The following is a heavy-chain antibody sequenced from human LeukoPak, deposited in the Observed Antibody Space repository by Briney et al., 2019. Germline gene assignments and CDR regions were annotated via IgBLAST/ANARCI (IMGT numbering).Heavy chain of an antibody. Sequence: TSETLSLTCAVYGGSFSGYYWSWIRRPPGKGLEWIGEINHSGSTNYNPSLKSRVTISVDTSKNQFSLKLSSVTAADTAVYYCARHLQGYYYYYMDVWGKGTTVTVSS. J-gene: IGHJ6*03. CDR1: GGSFSGYY. V-gene: IGHV4-34*01. CDR3: ARHLQGYYYYYMDV. D-gene: IGHD3-3*02. CDR2: INHSGST.